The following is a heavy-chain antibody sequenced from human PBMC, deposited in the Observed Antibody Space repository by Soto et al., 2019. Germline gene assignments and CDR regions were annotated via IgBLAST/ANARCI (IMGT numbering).Heavy chain of an antibody. CDR3: ANLGCRSTSCYKGTYFDY. V-gene: IGHV3-23*01. CDR2: ISGSGGST. Sequence: EVQLLESGGGLVQPGGSLRLSCAASGFTFSSYAMSWVRQAPGKGLEWVSAISGSGGSTYYSDSVKGRFTISRDNSKNTLYLQMNNLRAEDTAVYYCANLGCRSTSCYKGTYFDYWGQGTLVTVSS. D-gene: IGHD2-2*02. J-gene: IGHJ4*02. CDR1: GFTFSSYA.